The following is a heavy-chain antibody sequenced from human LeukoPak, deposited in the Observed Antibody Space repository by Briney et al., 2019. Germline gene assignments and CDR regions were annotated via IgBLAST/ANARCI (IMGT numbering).Heavy chain of an antibody. V-gene: IGHV1-69*13. CDR2: IIPIFGTA. CDR1: GGTFSSYA. D-gene: IGHD6-25*01. CDR3: ARAPRPQAAVDP. Sequence: SVKVSCKASGGTFSSYAISWVRQAPGQGLEWMGGIIPIFGTANFAQKFQGRVTITADESTSTAYMELSSLRSEDTAVYYCARAPRPQAAVDPWGQGTLVTVSS. J-gene: IGHJ5*02.